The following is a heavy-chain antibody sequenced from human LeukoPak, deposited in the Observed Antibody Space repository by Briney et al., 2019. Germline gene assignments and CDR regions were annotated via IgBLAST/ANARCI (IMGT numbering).Heavy chain of an antibody. Sequence: SVKVSCKTSGDTFSSYAISWVRQSPGHGLEWMGGIIPIFGTANYAQKFQGRVTITADKSTSIAYMELSSLRSEDTAVYYCARDQLLLNWFDPWGQGTLVTVSS. D-gene: IGHD2-15*01. J-gene: IGHJ5*02. V-gene: IGHV1-69*06. CDR3: ARDQLLLNWFDP. CDR2: IIPIFGTA. CDR1: GDTFSSYA.